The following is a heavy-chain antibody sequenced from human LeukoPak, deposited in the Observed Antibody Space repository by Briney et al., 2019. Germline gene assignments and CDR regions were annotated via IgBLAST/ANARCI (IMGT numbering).Heavy chain of an antibody. CDR3: ARDLRAVAGTPTHFQH. J-gene: IGHJ1*01. Sequence: QPGGSLRLSCAASGFTFSSYWMHWVRQAPGKGLVWVSRINSDGSSTSYADSVEGRFTISRDNAKNTLSLQMNSLRAEDTAVYYCARDLRAVAGTPTHFQHWGQGTLVTVSS. CDR2: INSDGSST. D-gene: IGHD6-19*01. V-gene: IGHV3-74*01. CDR1: GFTFSSYW.